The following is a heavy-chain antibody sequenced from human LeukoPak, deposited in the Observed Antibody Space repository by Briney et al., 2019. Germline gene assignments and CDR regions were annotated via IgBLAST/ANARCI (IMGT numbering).Heavy chain of an antibody. D-gene: IGHD2-2*01. Sequence: PSETLSLTCTVSGVSIRSYYWSWIRQPPGRGLEWIGSISYSGSANYNPSLKSRVTISLDTSKNQFSLRLSSVTAADTAVYFCANKVYCSTTSCYPAGYWGQGTLVTVSS. V-gene: IGHV4-59*12. J-gene: IGHJ4*02. CDR1: GVSIRSYY. CDR2: ISYSGSA. CDR3: ANKVYCSTTSCYPAGY.